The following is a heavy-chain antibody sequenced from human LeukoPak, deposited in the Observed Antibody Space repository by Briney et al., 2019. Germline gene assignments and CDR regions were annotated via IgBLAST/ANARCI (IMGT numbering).Heavy chain of an antibody. D-gene: IGHD1-26*01. CDR3: ARGVGATEGRNYYYYMDV. V-gene: IGHV1-2*02. Sequence: ASVKVSCKASGYTFTGYYMRWVRQAPGQGLEWMGWINPNSGGTNYAQKFQGRVTMTRDTSISTAYMELSRLRSDDTAVYYCARGVGATEGRNYYYYMDVWGKGTTVTVSS. CDR2: INPNSGGT. J-gene: IGHJ6*03. CDR1: GYTFTGYY.